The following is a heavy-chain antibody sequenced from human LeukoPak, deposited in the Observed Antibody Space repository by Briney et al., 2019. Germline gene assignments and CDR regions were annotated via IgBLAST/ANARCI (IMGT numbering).Heavy chain of an antibody. D-gene: IGHD1/OR15-1a*01. V-gene: IGHV3-7*03. Sequence: GGSLRLSCAASGFTFRNFWMNWARQTPGKGLEWVASIMKDGGQKKYVDSVKGRFTISRDNAQNLVYLEMSSLRAEDTAMYYCVRDADFNKGDYWGQGTLVTVSS. J-gene: IGHJ4*02. CDR3: VRDADFNKGDY. CDR2: IMKDGGQK. CDR1: GFTFRNFW.